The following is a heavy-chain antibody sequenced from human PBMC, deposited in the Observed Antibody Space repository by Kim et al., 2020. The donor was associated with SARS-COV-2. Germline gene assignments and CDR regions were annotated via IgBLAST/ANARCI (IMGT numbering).Heavy chain of an antibody. Sequence: ASVKVSCKASGYTFTSYGISWVRQAPGQGLEWMGWISAYNGNTNYAQKLQGRVTMTTDTSTSTAYMELRSLRSDDTAVYYCARDRANYYDSSGYYYENSFGDYWGQGTLVTVSS. CDR3: ARDRANYYDSSGYYYENSFGDY. CDR1: GYTFTSYG. CDR2: ISAYNGNT. J-gene: IGHJ4*02. D-gene: IGHD3-22*01. V-gene: IGHV1-18*04.